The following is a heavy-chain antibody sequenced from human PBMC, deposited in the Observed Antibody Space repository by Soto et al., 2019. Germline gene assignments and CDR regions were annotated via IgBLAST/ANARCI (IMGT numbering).Heavy chain of an antibody. J-gene: IGHJ4*02. Sequence: QVQLVESGGGVVQPGRSLRLSCAASGFTFSSYAMHWVRQAPGKGLEWVAVISYDGSNKYYADSAKGRFTISRDNSKNPWNLQMNSLSGEDTAVYYCAGGKDGYSSGWYNDYWGQGTLVTVSS. V-gene: IGHV3-30-3*01. CDR3: AGGKDGYSSGWYNDY. CDR2: ISYDGSNK. D-gene: IGHD6-19*01. CDR1: GFTFSSYA.